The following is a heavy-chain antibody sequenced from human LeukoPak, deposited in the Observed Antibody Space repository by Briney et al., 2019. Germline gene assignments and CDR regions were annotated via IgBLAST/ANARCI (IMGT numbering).Heavy chain of an antibody. V-gene: IGHV3-30-3*01. Sequence: GRSLRLSCAASGFTFSSYAMHWVRQAPGKGLEWVAVISYDGSNKYYAGSVKGRFTISRDNSKNTLYLQMNSLRAEDTAVYYCARDIPYTMIADYWGQGTLVTVSS. D-gene: IGHD3-22*01. CDR1: GFTFSSYA. CDR2: ISYDGSNK. J-gene: IGHJ4*02. CDR3: ARDIPYTMIADY.